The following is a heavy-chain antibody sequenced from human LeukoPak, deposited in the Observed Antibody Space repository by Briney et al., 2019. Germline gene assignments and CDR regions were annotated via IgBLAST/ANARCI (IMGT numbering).Heavy chain of an antibody. Sequence: ASVKVSCKASGYTFTSYDINWVRQATGQGLEWMGWINPNSGGTNYAQKFQGRVTMTRDTSISTAYMELSRLRSDDTAVYYCARVTDTYDWGQGTLVTVSS. D-gene: IGHD5-12*01. CDR3: ARVTDTYD. V-gene: IGHV1-2*02. J-gene: IGHJ4*02. CDR1: GYTFTSYD. CDR2: INPNSGGT.